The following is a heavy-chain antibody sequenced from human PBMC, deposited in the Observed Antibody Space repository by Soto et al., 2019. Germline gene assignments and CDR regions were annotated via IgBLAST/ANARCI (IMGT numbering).Heavy chain of an antibody. D-gene: IGHD5-12*01. Sequence: SETLSLTCTVSGGSISSGPYSWGWIRQPPGKGLEWIGTFYYSGSTYYNPSLESRVTISVDTSKNQFSLKVSSVTAADTAVYYCARRIVATETFDYWGQGTLVTVSS. J-gene: IGHJ4*02. CDR2: FYYSGST. CDR3: ARRIVATETFDY. V-gene: IGHV4-39*01. CDR1: GGSISSGPYS.